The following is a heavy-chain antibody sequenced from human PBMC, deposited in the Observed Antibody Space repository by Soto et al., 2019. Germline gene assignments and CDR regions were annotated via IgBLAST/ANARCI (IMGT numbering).Heavy chain of an antibody. CDR2: IFYDGYT. CDR1: GDSISGSPYF. CDR3: ARLQAAVPHY. Sequence: QVQLQESGPGLVMPSETLSLTCTVSGDSISGSPYFWGWIRQPPGKILEWIGSIFYDGYTLYTPSLKRRVTISVATSTTLFSLKLTSVAAADTAIYFCARLQAAVPHYWGQGILVTVSS. J-gene: IGHJ4*02. V-gene: IGHV4-39*01. D-gene: IGHD6-13*01.